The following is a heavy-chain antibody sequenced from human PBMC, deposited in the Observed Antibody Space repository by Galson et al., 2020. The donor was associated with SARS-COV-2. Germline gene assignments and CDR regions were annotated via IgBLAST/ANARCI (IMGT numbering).Heavy chain of an antibody. V-gene: IGHV3-30*04. D-gene: IGHD3-3*01. CDR3: AREVGGWFDP. CDR1: GFTFSSYA. J-gene: IGHJ5*02. CDR2: ISYDGSNK. Sequence: QLGESLKISCAASGFTFSSYAMHWVRQAPGKGLEWVAVISYDGSNKYYADSVKGRFTISRDNSKNTLYLQMNSLRAEDTAVYYWAREVGGWFDPWGHGAMVTGSS.